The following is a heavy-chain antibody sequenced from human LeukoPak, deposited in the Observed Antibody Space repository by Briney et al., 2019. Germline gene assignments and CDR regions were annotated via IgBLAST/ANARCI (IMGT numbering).Heavy chain of an antibody. CDR2: INHSGST. V-gene: IGHV4-34*01. CDR1: GGSFSGYY. J-gene: IGHJ4*02. CDR3: ARGSSSHKEGEFDY. D-gene: IGHD6-13*01. Sequence: SETLSLTCAVYGGSFSGYYWSWIRQPPGKGLEWIGEINHSGSTNYNPSLKSRVTISVDTSKNQFSLKLSSVTAADTAVYYCARGSSSHKEGEFDYWGQGTLVTVSS.